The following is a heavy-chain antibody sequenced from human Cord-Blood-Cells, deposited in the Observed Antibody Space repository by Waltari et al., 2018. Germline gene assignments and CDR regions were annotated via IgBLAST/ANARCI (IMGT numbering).Heavy chain of an antibody. CDR2: ISSSSSYI. V-gene: IGHV3-21*01. J-gene: IGHJ2*01. CDR3: ARTVRGSLYWYFDL. Sequence: EVQLVESGGGLVKPGGSLRLSCAASGFTFSSYSMHWVRQAPGKGLEWVSSISSSSSYIYYADSVKGRFTISRDNAKNSLYLQMNSLRAEDTAVYYCARTVRGSLYWYFDLWGRGTLVTVSS. CDR1: GFTFSSYS. D-gene: IGHD3-10*01.